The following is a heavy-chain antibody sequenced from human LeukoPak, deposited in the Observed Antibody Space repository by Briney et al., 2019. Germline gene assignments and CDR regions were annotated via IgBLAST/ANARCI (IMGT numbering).Heavy chain of an antibody. CDR2: IYHSGST. CDR1: GYSISSGYY. V-gene: IGHV4-38-2*02. J-gene: IGHJ4*02. CDR3: AAIRFLEWTTFDY. D-gene: IGHD3-3*01. Sequence: PSETLSLTCTVSGYSISSGYYWGWIRQPPGKGLEWIGSIYHSGSTYYNPSLKSRVTISVDTSKNQLSLKLSSVTAADTAVYYCAAIRFLEWTTFDYWGQGTLVTVSS.